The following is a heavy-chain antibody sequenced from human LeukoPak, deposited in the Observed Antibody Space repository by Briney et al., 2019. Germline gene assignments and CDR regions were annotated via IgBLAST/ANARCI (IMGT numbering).Heavy chain of an antibody. Sequence: SETLSLTCTVSGGSISSYHWSWVRQPLGKGLEWIGYILTSGSTNYNPSLKSRLTISVDTSTNQFTLKLSSVTATDTAVYYCARVRVSGSYLYYFDYWGQGTLVTVSS. CDR1: GGSISSYH. CDR2: ILTSGST. CDR3: ARVRVSGSYLYYFDY. V-gene: IGHV4-4*09. J-gene: IGHJ4*02. D-gene: IGHD1-26*01.